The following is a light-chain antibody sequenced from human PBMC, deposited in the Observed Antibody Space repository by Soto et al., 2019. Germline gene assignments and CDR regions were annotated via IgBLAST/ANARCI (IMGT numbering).Light chain of an antibody. J-gene: IGKJ5*01. CDR2: GAS. CDR3: QQYGSSPLIT. CDR1: QSVSSSY. V-gene: IGKV3-20*01. Sequence: EIVLTQSPGTLSLSPGERATLSCRASQSVSSSYVAWYQQQPGQAPRLLIYGASSRATGIPDRLSGSGSGTDFTLTISRLEPEDFAVYYCQQYGSSPLITFGQGTRLEIK.